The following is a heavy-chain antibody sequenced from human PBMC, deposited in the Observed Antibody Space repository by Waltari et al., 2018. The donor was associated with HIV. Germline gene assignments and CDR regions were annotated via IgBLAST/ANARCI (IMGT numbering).Heavy chain of an antibody. D-gene: IGHD6-13*01. CDR2: IYSGGTT. Sequence: EVQLVESGGGLVQPGESLRLSCVASGFSVSNHYMTWVRRAPGKGLEWVSVIYSGGTTFYADSVKGRFIISRDNSKNTLYLQMNSLRAEDMGVYYCARDSHSSTWYRAAFDYWGQGALVTVSS. V-gene: IGHV3-66*01. CDR1: GFSVSNHY. J-gene: IGHJ4*02. CDR3: ARDSHSSTWYRAAFDY.